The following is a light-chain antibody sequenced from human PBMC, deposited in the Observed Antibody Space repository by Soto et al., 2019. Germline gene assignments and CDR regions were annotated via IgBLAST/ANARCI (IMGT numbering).Light chain of an antibody. CDR1: SSDVGGYNY. J-gene: IGLJ2*01. CDR2: DVS. Sequence: QLVLTQPASVSGSPGQSITISCTGTSSDVGGYNYVSWYQQHPGKVPKLIIFDVSDRPSGVSNRFSGSKSGNTASLTISGLQAEDEADYYCSSFTSSRTTVFGAGTKLTVL. CDR3: SSFTSSRTTV. V-gene: IGLV2-14*03.